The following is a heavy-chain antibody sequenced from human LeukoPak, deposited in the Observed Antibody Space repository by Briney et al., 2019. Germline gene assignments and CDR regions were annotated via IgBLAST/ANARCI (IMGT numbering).Heavy chain of an antibody. CDR3: ARSTVTVAAAGIDY. J-gene: IGHJ4*02. D-gene: IGHD6-13*01. Sequence: GGSLRLSCAASGFPFSSYALGWARQPPGKGLEWVSAISGSGDRTYYADPVRGRFTISGDGSRNTLFLQMNSLRVEDTAVYYCARSTVTVAAAGIDYWGQGTLVTVSS. CDR2: ISGSGDRT. V-gene: IGHV3-23*01. CDR1: GFPFSSYA.